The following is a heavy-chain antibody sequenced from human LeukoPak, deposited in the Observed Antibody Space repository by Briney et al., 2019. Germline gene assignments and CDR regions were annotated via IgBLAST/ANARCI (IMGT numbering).Heavy chain of an antibody. J-gene: IGHJ6*02. CDR2: IWYDGSNK. D-gene: IGHD6-19*01. CDR3: ARDLKGSGWPYYYYYYGMDV. V-gene: IGHV3-33*08. CDR1: GFTFSSYG. Sequence: PGGSLRLSCAASGFTFSSYGMHWVRQAPGKGLEWVAVIWYDGSNKYYADSVKGRFTISRDNSKNTLYLQMNSLRAEDTAVYYCARDLKGSGWPYYYYYYGMDVWGQGTTVTVSS.